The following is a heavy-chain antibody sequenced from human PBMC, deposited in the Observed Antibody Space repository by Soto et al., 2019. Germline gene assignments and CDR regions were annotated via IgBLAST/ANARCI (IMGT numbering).Heavy chain of an antibody. Sequence: SETLSLTCTVSGGSISSYYWSWIRQPPGKGLEWIGYIYYSGSTNYNPSLKSRVTISVDTSKNQFSLKLSSVTAANTAVYYCARTEYYYDSSGYYHGRRWFDPWGQGTLVTVSS. D-gene: IGHD3-22*01. V-gene: IGHV4-59*01. CDR1: GGSISSYY. J-gene: IGHJ5*02. CDR2: IYYSGST. CDR3: ARTEYYYDSSGYYHGRRWFDP.